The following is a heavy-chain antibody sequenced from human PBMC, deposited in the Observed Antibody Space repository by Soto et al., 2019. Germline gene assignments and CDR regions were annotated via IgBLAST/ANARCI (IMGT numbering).Heavy chain of an antibody. V-gene: IGHV3-11*06. CDR1: GFTFSDYY. D-gene: IGHD3-10*01. CDR3: ARDAELKSLGAHYFDY. J-gene: IGHJ4*02. CDR2: ISSSSSYT. Sequence: GGSLRLSCAASGFTFSDYYMSWIRQAPGKGLEWVSYISSSSSYTNYADSVKGRFTIYRDNAKNSLYLQMNSLRAEDTAVYYCARDAELKSLGAHYFDYWGQGTLVTVSS.